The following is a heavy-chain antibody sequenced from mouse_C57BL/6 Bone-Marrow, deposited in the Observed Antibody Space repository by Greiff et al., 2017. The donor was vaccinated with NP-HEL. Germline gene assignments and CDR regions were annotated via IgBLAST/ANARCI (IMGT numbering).Heavy chain of an antibody. Sequence: QVHVKQSGAELVKPGASVKISCKASGYAFSSYWMNWVKQRPGKGLEWIGQIYPGDGDTNYNGKFKGKATLTADKSSSTAYMQLSSLTSEDSAVYFCARSTVVENYYAMDYWGQGTSVTVSS. CDR1: GYAFSSYW. CDR2: IYPGDGDT. D-gene: IGHD1-1*01. CDR3: ARSTVVENYYAMDY. V-gene: IGHV1-80*01. J-gene: IGHJ4*01.